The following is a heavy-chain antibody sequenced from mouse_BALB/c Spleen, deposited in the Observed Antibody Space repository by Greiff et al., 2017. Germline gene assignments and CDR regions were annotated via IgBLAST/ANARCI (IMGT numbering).Heavy chain of an antibody. D-gene: IGHD2-4*01. CDR3: ARGGDYDEGFAY. Sequence: QVHVKQPGAELVKPGTSVKLSCKASGYTFTSYWINWVKLRPGQGLEWIGDIYPGGGSTNYNEKFKSKATLTVDTSSSTAYMQLSSLASEDSALYYCARGGDYDEGFAYWGQGTLVTVSA. V-gene: IGHV1-55*01. CDR2: IYPGGGST. CDR1: GYTFTSYW. J-gene: IGHJ3*01.